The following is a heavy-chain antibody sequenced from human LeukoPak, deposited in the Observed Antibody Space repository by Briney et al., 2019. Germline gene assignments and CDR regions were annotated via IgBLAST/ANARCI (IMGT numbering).Heavy chain of an antibody. D-gene: IGHD5-12*01. CDR2: IDHSGNT. CDR3: ARRTSGGYSGYIDR. V-gene: IGHV4-39*01. Sequence: SETLSLTCNVSGGSIGSRSFYWGWIRQPPGKGLEFIGSIDHSGNTNYNSSPKSRVTISADTSRNQFSLKLRSVTAADTAVYYCARRTSGGYSGYIDRWGQGTLVSVSS. CDR1: GGSIGSRSFY. J-gene: IGHJ5*02.